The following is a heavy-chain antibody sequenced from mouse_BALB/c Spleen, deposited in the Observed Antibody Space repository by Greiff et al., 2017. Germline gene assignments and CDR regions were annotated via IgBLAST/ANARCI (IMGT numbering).Heavy chain of an antibody. Sequence: EVQGVESGGGLVKPGGSLKLSCAASGFTFSDYYMYWVRQTPEKRLEWVATISDGGSYTYYPDSVKGRFTISRDNAKNNLYLQMSSLKSEDTAMYYCARDNGNYPFDYWGQGTTLTVSS. J-gene: IGHJ2*01. D-gene: IGHD2-1*01. CDR1: GFTFSDYY. CDR2: ISDGGSYT. V-gene: IGHV5-4*02. CDR3: ARDNGNYPFDY.